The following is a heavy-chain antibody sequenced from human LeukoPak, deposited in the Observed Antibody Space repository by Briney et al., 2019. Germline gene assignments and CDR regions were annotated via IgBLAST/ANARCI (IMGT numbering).Heavy chain of an antibody. V-gene: IGHV3-30*03. CDR2: ISYDGSSK. J-gene: IGHJ4*02. Sequence: GGSLRLSCAASGFTFSSYGMHWVRQAPGKGLEWVAVISYDGSSKYYPDSVKGRFTISRDNSKNTLYLQMNSLRAEDTAVYYCARTLIEYSVSSCYFDYWGQGTLVTVSS. CDR3: ARTLIEYSVSSCYFDY. D-gene: IGHD6-6*01. CDR1: GFTFSSYG.